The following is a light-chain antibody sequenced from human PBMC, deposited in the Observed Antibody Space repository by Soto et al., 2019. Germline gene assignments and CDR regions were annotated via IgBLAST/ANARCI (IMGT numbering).Light chain of an antibody. J-gene: IGKJ1*01. CDR2: TAS. Sequence: DIQMTQSPSSLSASVGDRVTITCRASQSISTYLNWYQQKPGKAPNLLIYTASRLESGVPSRFSGSGSGTDFTLTISSLQPEDFATYYCQQSYSRMTFGQGTKVDIK. V-gene: IGKV1-39*01. CDR1: QSISTY. CDR3: QQSYSRMT.